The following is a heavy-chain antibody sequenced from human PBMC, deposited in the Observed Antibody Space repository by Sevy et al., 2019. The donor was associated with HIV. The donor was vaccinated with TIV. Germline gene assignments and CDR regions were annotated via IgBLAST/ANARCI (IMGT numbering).Heavy chain of an antibody. CDR3: AKDLSSSWSVGDY. CDR1: GFTFSSYA. D-gene: IGHD6-13*01. CDR2: ISGSGGST. J-gene: IGHJ4*02. Sequence: GGSLRLSCAASGFTFSSYAMSWVRQAPGKGLEWVPAISGSGGSTYYADSVKGRFTISRDNSKNTLYLQMNSLRAEDTAVYYCAKDLSSSWSVGDYWGQGTLVTVSS. V-gene: IGHV3-23*01.